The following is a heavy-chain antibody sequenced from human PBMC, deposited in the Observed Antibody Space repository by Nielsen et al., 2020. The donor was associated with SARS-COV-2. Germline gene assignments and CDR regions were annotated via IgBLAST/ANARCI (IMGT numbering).Heavy chain of an antibody. D-gene: IGHD1-26*01. J-gene: IGHJ3*02. V-gene: IGHV3-53*01. CDR1: GFSVSRYF. Sequence: GGSLRLSCAASGFSVSRYFMSWVRQAPGKGLEWLSIIYRSDNSYYADSVKGRFTISRDNSKNTLYLQMNSPSGDDTAVYYCASGSGDSLAFDIWGQGTMVIVSS. CDR2: IYRSDNS. CDR3: ASGSGDSLAFDI.